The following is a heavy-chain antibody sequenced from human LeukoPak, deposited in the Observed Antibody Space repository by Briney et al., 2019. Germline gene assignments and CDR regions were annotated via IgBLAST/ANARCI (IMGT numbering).Heavy chain of an antibody. J-gene: IGHJ4*02. Sequence: PGGSLRLSCAASGFTFSSYAMSWVRQAPGKGLVWVSRINSDGSSTSYADSVKGRFTISRDNAKNTLYLQMNSLRAEDTAVYYCARTLSQPSVYSSSWRYFDYWGQGTLVTVSS. D-gene: IGHD6-13*01. CDR3: ARTLSQPSVYSSSWRYFDY. V-gene: IGHV3-74*01. CDR2: INSDGSST. CDR1: GFTFSSYA.